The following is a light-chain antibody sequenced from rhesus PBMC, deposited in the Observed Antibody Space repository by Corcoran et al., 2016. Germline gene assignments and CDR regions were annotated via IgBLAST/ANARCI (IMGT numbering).Light chain of an antibody. V-gene: IGKV1-46*01. Sequence: DIQMTQSPSSLSASLGDTVTITCRASQTFTTSLAWYQQTPGRALNLLVYSASTLQSGVPSRFSGSKSGTDVTLTIHSLQPEDIASYYCQQYYSFPLTFGGGTKVELK. J-gene: IGKJ4*01. CDR1: QTFTTS. CDR3: QQYYSFPLT. CDR2: SAS.